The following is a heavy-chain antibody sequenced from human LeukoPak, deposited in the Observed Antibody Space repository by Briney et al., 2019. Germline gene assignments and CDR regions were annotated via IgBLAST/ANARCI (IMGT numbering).Heavy chain of an antibody. D-gene: IGHD2-2*01. CDR3: AREGAEVVPADGWFAP. J-gene: IGHJ5*02. V-gene: IGHV3-21*01. CDR1: GFTFSSYS. CDR2: ISSSSSYI. Sequence: GGSLRLSCAASGFTFSSYSMNWVRQAPGKGLEWVSSISSSSSYIYYADSVKGRFTISRDNAKNSLYLQMNSLRAEDTAVYYCAREGAEVVPADGWFAPWGQETLVTVSS.